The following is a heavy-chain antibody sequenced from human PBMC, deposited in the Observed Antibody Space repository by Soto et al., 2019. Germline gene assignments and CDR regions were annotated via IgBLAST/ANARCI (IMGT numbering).Heavy chain of an antibody. CDR3: TTCDSSGYYYFYYFDY. J-gene: IGHJ4*02. D-gene: IGHD3-22*01. CDR1: GFTFSNAW. CDR2: IKSKTDGGTT. V-gene: IGHV3-15*07. Sequence: GGSLRLSCAASGFTFSNAWMNWVRQAPGKGLEWVGRIKSKTDGGTTDYATPVKGRFTISRDDSKNTLYLQMNSLKTEDTAVYYCTTCDSSGYYYFYYFDYWGQGTLVTVSS.